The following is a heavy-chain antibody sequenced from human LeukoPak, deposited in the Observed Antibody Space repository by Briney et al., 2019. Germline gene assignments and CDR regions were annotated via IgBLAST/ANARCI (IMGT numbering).Heavy chain of an antibody. V-gene: IGHV1-24*01. CDR3: ATTPPRAAGIPCRWFDP. CDR1: GYTLTELS. J-gene: IGHJ5*02. CDR2: FDPEDGET. Sequence: ASVTVSCKVSGYTLTELSMHWVRQAPGKGLEWMGGFDPEDGETIYAQKFQGRVTMTEDTSTDTAYMELSSLRSEDTAVYYCATTPPRAAGIPCRWFDPWGQGTLVTVSS. D-gene: IGHD6-13*01.